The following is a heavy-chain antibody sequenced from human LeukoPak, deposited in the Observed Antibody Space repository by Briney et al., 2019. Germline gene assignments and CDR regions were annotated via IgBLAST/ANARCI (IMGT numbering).Heavy chain of an antibody. CDR3: ARYATTVVN. J-gene: IGHJ4*02. CDR2: IYHSGST. Sequence: SQTLSLTCAVSGGSISSGGYSWSWIRQPPGKGLEWIGYIYHSGSTYYNPSLKSRVTISVDRSKNQFSLKLSSVTPADTAVYYCARYATTVVNWGQGTLVTVSS. D-gene: IGHD4-23*01. V-gene: IGHV4-30-2*01. CDR1: GGSISSGGYS.